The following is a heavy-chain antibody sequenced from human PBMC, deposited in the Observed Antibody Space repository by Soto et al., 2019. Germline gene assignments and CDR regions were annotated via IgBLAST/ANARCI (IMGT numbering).Heavy chain of an antibody. CDR2: IYYSGST. D-gene: IGHD6-13*01. V-gene: IGHV4-59*01. Sequence: NPSETLSLTCTVSGGSISSYYWSWIRQPPGKGLEWIGYIYYSGSTNYNPSLKSRVTISVDTSKNQFSLKLSSVTAADTAVYYCARVVGQQLVRGYYYYYGMDVWGQGTTVTVYS. CDR1: GGSISSYY. CDR3: ARVVGQQLVRGYYYYYGMDV. J-gene: IGHJ6*02.